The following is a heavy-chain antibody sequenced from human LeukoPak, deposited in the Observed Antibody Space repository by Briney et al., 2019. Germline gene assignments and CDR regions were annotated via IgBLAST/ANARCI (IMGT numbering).Heavy chain of an antibody. CDR1: GGSISTYI. CDR3: ARGMAVGYDYNWFDS. CDR2: ISGSGST. D-gene: IGHD5-12*01. J-gene: IGHJ5*01. V-gene: IGHV4-4*07. Sequence: SETLSLTCTVSGGSISTYIWSWIRQTAGKGLEWIGRISGSGSTRYNPSLKSRLTMSVDTSKNQFSLKLDSVTAADTAVYFCARGMAVGYDYNWFDSWGPGTLVTVSS.